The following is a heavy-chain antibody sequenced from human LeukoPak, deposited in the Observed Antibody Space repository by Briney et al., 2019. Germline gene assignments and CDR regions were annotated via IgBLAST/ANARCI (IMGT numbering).Heavy chain of an antibody. D-gene: IGHD3-10*01. CDR3: AKPYYGSGSYYGFNYYAFDY. CDR2: ISGSGGST. J-gene: IGHJ4*02. CDR1: GFTFSSYA. Sequence: GGSLRLSCAASGFTFSSYAMSWVRQAPGKGLEWVSIISGSGGSTNYADSVKGRFTISRDNSKNTLYLQMDSLRAEDTAVYYCAKPYYGSGSYYGFNYYAFDYWGQGTLVTVSS. V-gene: IGHV3-23*01.